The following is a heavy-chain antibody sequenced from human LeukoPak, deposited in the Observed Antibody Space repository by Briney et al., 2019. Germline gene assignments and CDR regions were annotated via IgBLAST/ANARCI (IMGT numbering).Heavy chain of an antibody. D-gene: IGHD2/OR15-2a*01. CDR3: AKGKGTSSSSIDW. CDR1: GFTFNTYD. J-gene: IGHJ4*02. V-gene: IGHV3-23*01. Sequence: GGSLRLSCAASGFTFNTYDMSRVRQAPGKGLEWVSAMSGSGGSTYYADSVKGRFTISRDNSKNTLYLQIHSLRAEDTAVYYCAKGKGTSSSSIDWWGQGTLVTVSS. CDR2: MSGSGGST.